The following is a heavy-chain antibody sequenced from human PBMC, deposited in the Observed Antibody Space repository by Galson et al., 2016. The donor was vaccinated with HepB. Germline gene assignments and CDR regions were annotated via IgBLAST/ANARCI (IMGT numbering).Heavy chain of an antibody. J-gene: IGHJ4*02. D-gene: IGHD2/OR15-2a*01. CDR2: LSKGGDGT. CDR1: GFTFSDFA. CDR3: AKETRAPSRPGEYVFEH. V-gene: IGHV3-23*01. Sequence: SLRLSCAGSGFTFSDFAMSWVRQAPGRGLEWVSGLSKGGDGTYYAETVKGRFTVSRDNDKNTLSLDMSGLRAEDTATYSGAKETRAPSRPGEYVFEHWGQGTPVPVS.